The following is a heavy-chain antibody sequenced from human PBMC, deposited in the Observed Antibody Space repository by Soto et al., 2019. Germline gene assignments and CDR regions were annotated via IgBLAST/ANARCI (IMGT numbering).Heavy chain of an antibody. D-gene: IGHD6-13*01. CDR1: GFTFSSYG. Sequence: GGSLRLSCAASGFTFSSYGMHWVRQAPGKGLEWVAVISYDGSNKYYADSVKGRFTISRDNSKNTLYLQMNSLRAEDTAVYYCARDMNTAMVNIAAAGTKDYWGQGTLVTVSS. J-gene: IGHJ4*02. CDR3: ARDMNTAMVNIAAAGTKDY. V-gene: IGHV3-30*03. CDR2: ISYDGSNK.